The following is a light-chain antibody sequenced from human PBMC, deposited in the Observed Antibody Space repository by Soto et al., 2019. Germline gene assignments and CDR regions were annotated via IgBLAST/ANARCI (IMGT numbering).Light chain of an antibody. V-gene: IGKV3-15*01. CDR1: QSVSSN. CDR3: QQYNNWPPYT. J-gene: IGKJ2*01. Sequence: EIVMQQSPATLSVSPGERATLSCRASQSVSSNLAWYQQKPGQHPRRLIYGASTRATGIPARFSGSGSGTEFTLTISSLQSEDFAVYYCQQYNNWPPYTFGQGTKLEIK. CDR2: GAS.